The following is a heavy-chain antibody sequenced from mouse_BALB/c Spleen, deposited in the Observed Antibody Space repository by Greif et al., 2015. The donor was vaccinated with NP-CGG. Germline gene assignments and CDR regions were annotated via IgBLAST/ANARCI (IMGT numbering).Heavy chain of an antibody. Sequence: QVQLQQSGAELVKPGASVKLSCKASGYTFTSYYMYWVKQRPGQGLEWIGGINPSNGGTNFNEKFKSKATLTVDKSSSTAYMQLSSLTSEDSAVYYCTRSGSYYAMDYWGQGTSVTVSS. J-gene: IGHJ4*01. CDR1: GYTFTSYY. CDR3: TRSGSYYAMDY. D-gene: IGHD3-1*01. V-gene: IGHV1S81*02. CDR2: INPSNGGT.